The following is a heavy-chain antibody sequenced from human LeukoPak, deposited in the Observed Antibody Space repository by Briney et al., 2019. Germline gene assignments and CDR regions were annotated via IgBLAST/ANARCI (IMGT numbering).Heavy chain of an antibody. CDR3: AKTVLSTTWYGSFDY. CDR2: DRNGGLIA. V-gene: IGHV3-23*01. Sequence: GGSLRLSCAASGFIFRNYAMSWVRQAPGKGLEWVSGDRNGGLIAYYADSVKGRFTISRDNSKNTLYLQMDSLRVEDTAVYYCAKTVLSTTWYGSFDYWGQGTLVTVSS. D-gene: IGHD4/OR15-4a*01. CDR1: GFIFRNYA. J-gene: IGHJ4*02.